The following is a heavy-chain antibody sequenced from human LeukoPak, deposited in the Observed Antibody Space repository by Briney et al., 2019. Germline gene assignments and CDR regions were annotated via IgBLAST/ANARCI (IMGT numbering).Heavy chain of an antibody. CDR1: GYTFTSYG. D-gene: IGHD2-2*01. CDR3: ARDPGEVVVPAAKSGYYYYMDV. Sequence: VSVKVSCKASGYTFTSYGISWVRQAPGQGLEWMGWISAYNGNTNYAQKLQGRVTMTTDTSTSTAYMELRSLRSDDTAVYYCARDPGEVVVPAAKSGYYYYMDVWGKGTTVTVSS. J-gene: IGHJ6*03. CDR2: ISAYNGNT. V-gene: IGHV1-18*01.